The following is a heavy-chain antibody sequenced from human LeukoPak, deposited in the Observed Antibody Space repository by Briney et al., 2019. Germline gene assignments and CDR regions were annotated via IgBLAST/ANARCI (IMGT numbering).Heavy chain of an antibody. D-gene: IGHD2-2*01. Sequence: ASVKVSCKASGYTFTSYGISWVRQAPGQGLEWMGWISAYNGNTNYAQKLQGRVTMTTDTSTSTAYMELRSLRSDDTAVYYCARGFSGVVVPAGGYYFDYWGQGTLVTVSS. CDR3: ARGFSGVVVPAGGYYFDY. V-gene: IGHV1-18*01. J-gene: IGHJ4*02. CDR2: ISAYNGNT. CDR1: GYTFTSYG.